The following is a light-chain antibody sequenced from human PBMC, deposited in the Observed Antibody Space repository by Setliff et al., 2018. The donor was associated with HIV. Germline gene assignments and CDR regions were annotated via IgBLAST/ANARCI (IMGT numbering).Light chain of an antibody. CDR3: SSYTTTCTTV. Sequence: QSVLTQPASVSGSPGQSITISCTGTRSDVGGYNSVSWYQQHPGKVPKVLIYEVSNRPSGVSNRCSGSKSGNTASLTISGLQADDEADYYCSSYTTTCTTVVGTVTKV. V-gene: IGLV2-14*03. CDR1: RSDVGGYNS. J-gene: IGLJ1*01. CDR2: EVS.